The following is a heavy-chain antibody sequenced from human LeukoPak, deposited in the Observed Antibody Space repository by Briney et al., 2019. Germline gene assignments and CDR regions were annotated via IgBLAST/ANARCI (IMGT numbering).Heavy chain of an antibody. D-gene: IGHD6-19*01. J-gene: IGHJ4*02. CDR2: IYYSGST. CDR3: ARGGRQQWLDGGGFDY. Sequence: SETLSLTCTVSGGSISSYYWSWIRQPPGKGLEWTGYIYYSGSTNYNPSLKSRVTISVDTSKNQFSLKLSSVTAADTAVYYCARGGRQQWLDGGGFDYWGQGTLVTVSS. V-gene: IGHV4-59*01. CDR1: GGSISSYY.